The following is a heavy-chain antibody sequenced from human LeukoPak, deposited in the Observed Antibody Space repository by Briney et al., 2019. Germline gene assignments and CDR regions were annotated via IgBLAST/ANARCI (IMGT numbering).Heavy chain of an antibody. D-gene: IGHD3-16*01. CDR1: GFTFSDYY. J-gene: IGHJ4*02. CDR3: ARLSIIPTYYFDY. CDR2: ISSSGSTI. Sequence: GGSLRLSCAASGFTFSDYYMSWIRQAPGKGLEWVSYISSSGSTIYYADSVKGRFTISRDNAKNSLYLQMNSLRAEDTAVYYCARLSIIPTYYFDYWGQGTLVTVSS. V-gene: IGHV3-11*01.